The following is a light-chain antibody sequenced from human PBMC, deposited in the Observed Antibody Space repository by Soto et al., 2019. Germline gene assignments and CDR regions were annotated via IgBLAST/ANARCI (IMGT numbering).Light chain of an antibody. CDR1: QTINSW. CDR3: QQYDSIPYT. Sequence: DIQMTQSPSTLSASVRDRVTITCRASQTINSWLAWYQQRPGKAPRLLIYKASTLESGVPSRFSGSGSGTEFTFTISTLQPDDFATYYCQQYDSIPYTFGQGTKLDIK. J-gene: IGKJ2*01. CDR2: KAS. V-gene: IGKV1-5*03.